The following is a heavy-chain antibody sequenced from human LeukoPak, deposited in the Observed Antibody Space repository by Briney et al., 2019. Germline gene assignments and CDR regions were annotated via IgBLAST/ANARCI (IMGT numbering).Heavy chain of an antibody. V-gene: IGHV3-7*01. J-gene: IGHJ4*02. Sequence: GGSLRLSCAASGFTFSDYWMTWVRQAPGKGLEWVANIKQDGSKKYYVDSVKGRFTISRDSAKDSLYLQMNSLRAEDTAIYYCVRDHNWAFDYWGQGTLVTVSS. CDR1: GFTFSDYW. D-gene: IGHD1-20*01. CDR3: VRDHNWAFDY. CDR2: IKQDGSKK.